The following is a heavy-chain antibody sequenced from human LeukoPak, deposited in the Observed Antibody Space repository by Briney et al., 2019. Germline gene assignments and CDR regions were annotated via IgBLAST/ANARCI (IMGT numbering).Heavy chain of an antibody. Sequence: PGGSLRLSCAASGFTFSSYAMSWVRQAPGKGLEWVSAISGSGGSTYYADSVKGRFTISRDNSKNTLYLQMNSLRAEDTAVYYCAKDRRIAMAGTTFDYWGQGTLVTVSS. D-gene: IGHD6-19*01. V-gene: IGHV3-23*01. J-gene: IGHJ4*02. CDR2: ISGSGGST. CDR1: GFTFSSYA. CDR3: AKDRRIAMAGTTFDY.